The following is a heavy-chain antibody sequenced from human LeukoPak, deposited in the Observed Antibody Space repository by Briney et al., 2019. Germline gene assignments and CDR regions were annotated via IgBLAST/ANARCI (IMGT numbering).Heavy chain of an antibody. D-gene: IGHD3-3*01. V-gene: IGHV4-39*01. CDR3: ARRGGYYPPNS. J-gene: IGHJ4*02. CDR1: GGSIASNNLY. Sequence: SETLSLTCTVSGGSIASNNLYWGWIRQPPGKGLEWIGSIYYTGSTDYNPSLKSRVTISVDTSENQFSLTLTSVTAAATAVYSCARRGGYYPPNSWSQGTLVTVS. CDR2: IYYTGST.